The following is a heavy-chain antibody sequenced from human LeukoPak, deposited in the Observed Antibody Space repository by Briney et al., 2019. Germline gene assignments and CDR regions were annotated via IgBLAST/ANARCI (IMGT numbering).Heavy chain of an antibody. Sequence: SVKVSCKASGGTFSSYAISWVRQAPGQGLEWMGGIIPIFGTANYAQKFQGRVTITADESTGTAYMELSSLRSEDTAVYYCASVAGQLVRVGFYFDYWGQGTLVTVSS. CDR1: GGTFSSYA. V-gene: IGHV1-69*01. J-gene: IGHJ4*02. D-gene: IGHD6-6*01. CDR2: IIPIFGTA. CDR3: ASVAGQLVRVGFYFDY.